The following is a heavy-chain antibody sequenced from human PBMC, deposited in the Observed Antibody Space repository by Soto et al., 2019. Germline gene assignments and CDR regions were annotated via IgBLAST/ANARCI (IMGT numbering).Heavy chain of an antibody. Sequence: PGGSLRLSCAASGFTFSSYGMHWVRQAPGKGLEWVAVIWYDGSSKYYADSVKGRFTISRDNSKNTLYLQMNSLRAEDTAVYYCARDLGRYCSSTSCYTLHYYGMDVWGQGTTVTVSS. D-gene: IGHD2-2*02. V-gene: IGHV3-33*01. CDR2: IWYDGSSK. CDR1: GFTFSSYG. J-gene: IGHJ6*02. CDR3: ARDLGRYCSSTSCYTLHYYGMDV.